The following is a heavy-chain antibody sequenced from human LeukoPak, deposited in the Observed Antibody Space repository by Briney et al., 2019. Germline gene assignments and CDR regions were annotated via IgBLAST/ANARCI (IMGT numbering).Heavy chain of an antibody. J-gene: IGHJ4*02. CDR3: ARALYSDSSGYYPGLDH. D-gene: IGHD3-22*01. Sequence: ASVKVSCKASGYTFNSYGFSWVRQAPGQGLEWVGWISNYNGDTRYAQKFQGRVTMTTDTSTRTSNMELRNLGSDDTAVYYCARALYSDSSGYYPGLDHWGQGTLVTVSS. CDR2: ISNYNGDT. CDR1: GYTFNSYG. V-gene: IGHV1-18*01.